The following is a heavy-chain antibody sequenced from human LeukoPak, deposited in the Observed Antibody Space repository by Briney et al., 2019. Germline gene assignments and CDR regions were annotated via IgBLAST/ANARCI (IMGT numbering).Heavy chain of an antibody. CDR3: ASNDYRDEGIDS. V-gene: IGHV3-21*01. J-gene: IGHJ4*02. CDR1: GFAFSRYS. CDR2: ISYSGPHM. D-gene: IGHD4-17*01. Sequence: GGSLRLSCAASGFAFSRYSMNWVRQAPGKGLEWVSSISYSGPHMFYADSVRGRFTISRDNADNSLFLQMNSLRAEDKAVYFCASNDYRDEGIDSWGQGTLVTVSS.